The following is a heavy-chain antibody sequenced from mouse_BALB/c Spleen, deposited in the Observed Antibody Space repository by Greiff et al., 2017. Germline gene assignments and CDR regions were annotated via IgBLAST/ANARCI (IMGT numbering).Heavy chain of an antibody. CDR2: IRNKANGYTT. D-gene: IGHD2-2*01. CDR3: ARDAVYGYDGFAY. V-gene: IGHV7-3*02. CDR1: GFTFTDYY. J-gene: IGHJ3*01. Sequence: EVQGVESGGGLVQPGGSLRLSCATSGFTFTDYYMSWVRQPPGKALEWLGFIRNKANGYTTEYSASVKGRFTISRDTSQSILYLQMNTLRAEDSATYYCARDAVYGYDGFAYWGQGTLVTVSA.